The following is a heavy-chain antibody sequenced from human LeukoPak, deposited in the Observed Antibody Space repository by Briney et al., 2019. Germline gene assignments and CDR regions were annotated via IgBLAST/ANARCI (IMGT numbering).Heavy chain of an antibody. CDR2: IVVGSGNT. D-gene: IGHD3-22*01. CDR3: AADDGITTADDAFDI. J-gene: IGHJ3*02. Sequence: SVKVSCKASGFTFTSSAMQWVRQARGQRLEWIGWIVVGSGNTNYAQKFQERVTITRDMSTSTAYMELSSLRSEDTAVYYCAADDGITTADDAFDIWGQGTMVTVSS. V-gene: IGHV1-58*02. CDR1: GFTFTSSA.